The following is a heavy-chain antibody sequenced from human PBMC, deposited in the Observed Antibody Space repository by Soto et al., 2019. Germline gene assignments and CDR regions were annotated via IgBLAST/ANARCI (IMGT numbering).Heavy chain of an antibody. CDR3: ARGNCSGGSCYFYYYYGMDV. CDR2: TYYRSKWYN. V-gene: IGHV6-1*01. Sequence: SQTLSLTCAISGDSVSSNSAAWNWIRQSPSRGLEWLGRTYYRSKWYNDYAVSVKSRITINPDTSKNQFSLQLNSVTPEDTAVYYYARGNCSGGSCYFYYYYGMDVWGQGTTVTVSS. CDR1: GDSVSSNSAA. D-gene: IGHD2-15*01. J-gene: IGHJ6*02.